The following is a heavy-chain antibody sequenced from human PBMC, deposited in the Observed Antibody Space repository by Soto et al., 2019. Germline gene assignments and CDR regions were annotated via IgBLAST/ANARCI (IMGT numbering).Heavy chain of an antibody. CDR1: GGSISSYY. Sequence: SETLSLTCTVSGGSISSYYWSWIRQPPGKGLEWIGYINYSGSINYNPSLKSRVTFSIDTSTNQFSLKLSSVTAADTAVYYCARSLSGRYYTYWGPATQVTGSS. CDR3: ARSLSGRYYTY. J-gene: IGHJ4*02. D-gene: IGHD3-10*01. CDR2: INYSGSI. V-gene: IGHV4-59*01.